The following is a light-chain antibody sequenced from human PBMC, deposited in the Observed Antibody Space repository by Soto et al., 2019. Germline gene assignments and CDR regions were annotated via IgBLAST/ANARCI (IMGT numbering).Light chain of an antibody. CDR3: QQYGALPPT. J-gene: IGKJ4*01. V-gene: IGKV3-20*01. Sequence: ELVLTQFPGALSLSPGERITLSCRASQTVSNTYLAWYQQKSGQAPKFLIYGASNRATGIPDRFSGSGSGTDFTFTISRLQPEDCAVYYCQQYGALPPTFGGGTKVEIK. CDR2: GAS. CDR1: QTVSNTY.